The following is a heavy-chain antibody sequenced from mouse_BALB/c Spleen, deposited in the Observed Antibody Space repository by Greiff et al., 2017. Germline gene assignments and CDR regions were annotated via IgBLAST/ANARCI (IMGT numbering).Heavy chain of an antibody. V-gene: IGHV1-4*01. CDR1: GYTFTSYW. Sequence: QVQLQQSGAELATPGASVKMSCKASGYTFTSYWMHWVKQRPGQGLEWIGYINPSTGYTEYNQKFKDKATLTADKSSSTAYMQLSSLTSEDSAVYYCARGLLQYAMDYWGQGTSVTVSS. D-gene: IGHD1-1*01. CDR3: ARGLLQYAMDY. J-gene: IGHJ4*01. CDR2: INPSTGYT.